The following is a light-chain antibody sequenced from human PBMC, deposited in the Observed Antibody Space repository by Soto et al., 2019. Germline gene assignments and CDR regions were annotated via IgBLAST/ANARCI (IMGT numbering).Light chain of an antibody. J-gene: IGKJ1*01. Sequence: EIVMTQSPATLSVSPGGRATLSCRASQSISDTLAWYQQKPGQAPRLLIYGASKRATGFPARFSGSGSGTDFTLTISSLQSEDFSVYYCQEYNNWPWTFRQGTKVEIK. CDR2: GAS. CDR3: QEYNNWPWT. V-gene: IGKV3-15*01. CDR1: QSISDT.